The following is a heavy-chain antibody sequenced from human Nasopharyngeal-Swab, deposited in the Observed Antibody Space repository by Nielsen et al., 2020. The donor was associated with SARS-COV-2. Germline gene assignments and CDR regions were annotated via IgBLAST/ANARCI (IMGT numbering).Heavy chain of an antibody. Sequence: GVLKISCAASGFTFSSYSMNWVRQAPGKGLEWVSSISSSSSYIYYADSVKGRFTISRDNAKNSLYLQMNSLRAEDTALYYCAKTVKWAFDIWGQGTMVTVSS. CDR3: AKTVKWAFDI. V-gene: IGHV3-21*04. CDR1: GFTFSSYS. CDR2: ISSSSSYI. J-gene: IGHJ3*02. D-gene: IGHD1-26*01.